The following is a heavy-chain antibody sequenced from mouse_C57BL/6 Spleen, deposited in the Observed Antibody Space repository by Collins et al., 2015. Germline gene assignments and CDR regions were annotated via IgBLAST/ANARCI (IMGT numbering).Heavy chain of an antibody. J-gene: IGHJ3*01. CDR3: ARNPSNWAFAY. V-gene: IGHV3-2*02. CDR2: ISYSGST. D-gene: IGHD4-1*01. CDR1: GYSITSDYA. Sequence: VQLQESGPGLVKPSQSLSLTCTVTGYSITSDYAWNWIRQFPGNKLEWMGYISYSGSTSYNPSLKSRISITRDTSKNQFFLQLNSVTTEDTATYYCARNPSNWAFAYWGQGTLVTVSA.